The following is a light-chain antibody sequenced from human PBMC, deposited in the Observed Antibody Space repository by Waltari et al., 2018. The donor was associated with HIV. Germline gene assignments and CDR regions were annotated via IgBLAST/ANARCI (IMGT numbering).Light chain of an antibody. CDR2: SNK. CDR1: SSNIGSNT. V-gene: IGLV1-44*01. Sequence: QSVLTQPPSASGTPGQRVTISCSGSSSNIGSNTVSWYQQLPGTAPKLLIYSNKQRPSGGPDRFAGSKSGTSASLAISGLQSEDEADYYCAAWDDSLNGWVFGGGTKLTVL. J-gene: IGLJ3*02. CDR3: AAWDDSLNGWV.